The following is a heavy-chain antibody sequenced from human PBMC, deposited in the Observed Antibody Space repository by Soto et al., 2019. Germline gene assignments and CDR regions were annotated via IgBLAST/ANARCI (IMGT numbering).Heavy chain of an antibody. CDR2: ISSSGSTI. Sequence: QVQLVESGGGLVKPGGSLRLSCAASGFTFSDYYMSWIRQAPGKGLEWVSYISSSGSTIYYADSVKGRFTISRDNAKNSLYLQMTSLRAEDTAVYYCAGGYDFWSGYSADYYYYMDVWGKGTTVTVSS. V-gene: IGHV3-11*01. J-gene: IGHJ6*03. CDR3: AGGYDFWSGYSADYYYYMDV. D-gene: IGHD3-3*01. CDR1: GFTFSDYY.